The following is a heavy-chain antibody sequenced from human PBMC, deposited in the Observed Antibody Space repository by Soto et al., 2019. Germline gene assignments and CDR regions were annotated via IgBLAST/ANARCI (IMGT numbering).Heavy chain of an antibody. V-gene: IGHV3-43*01. CDR2: ISWDGGST. CDR3: AKDIGTAMGRYFDY. J-gene: IGHJ4*02. Sequence: EVQLVESGGVVVQPGGSLRLSCAASGFTFDDYTMHWVRQAPGKGLVWVSLISWDGGSTYYADSVKGRFTISRDNSKNSLYLQMNSLRTEDTALYYCAKDIGTAMGRYFDYWGQGTLVTVSS. D-gene: IGHD5-18*01. CDR1: GFTFDDYT.